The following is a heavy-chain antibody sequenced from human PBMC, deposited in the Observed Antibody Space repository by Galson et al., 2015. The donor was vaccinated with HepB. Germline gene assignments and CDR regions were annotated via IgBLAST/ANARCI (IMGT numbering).Heavy chain of an antibody. CDR3: ARSGYYFGEGDF. CDR1: GGSISSSSYY. CDR2: IYYRGNT. Sequence: ETLSLTCTVSGGSISSSSYYWGWIRQPPGEGLEWIGNIYYRGNTYYKSSLKSRVTIFLDTSKNKFSLKLSSVTAADTAVYYCARSGYYFGEGDFWGQGTLVSVSS. J-gene: IGHJ4*02. V-gene: IGHV4-39*01. D-gene: IGHD3-22*01.